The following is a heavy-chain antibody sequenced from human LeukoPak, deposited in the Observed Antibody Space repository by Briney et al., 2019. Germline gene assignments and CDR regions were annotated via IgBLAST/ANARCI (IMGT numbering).Heavy chain of an antibody. D-gene: IGHD5-18*01. CDR3: AKEASRGSSFAYTPIEKPYYLDY. J-gene: IGHJ4*02. Sequence: PGGSLRLSCVASGFTCSRCGMHWVRQAPGKGLEWVAFIRYNGRTTYYADSVKGRFTISRDNSKNTVFLQMYSLRAEDTAAYYCAKEASRGSSFAYTPIEKPYYLDYWGQGTLVTVSS. V-gene: IGHV3-30*02. CDR1: GFTCSRCG. CDR2: IRYNGRTT.